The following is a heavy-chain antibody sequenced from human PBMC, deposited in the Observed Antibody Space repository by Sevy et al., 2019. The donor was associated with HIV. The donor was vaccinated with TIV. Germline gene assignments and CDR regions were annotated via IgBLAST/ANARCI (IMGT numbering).Heavy chain of an antibody. D-gene: IGHD1-26*01. CDR2: IYFTGST. J-gene: IGHJ4*02. CDR1: GGSTSLYY. CDR3: ARAPLISLDILGATSVFDS. V-gene: IGHV4-59*13. Sequence: SETLSLTCTVSGGSTSLYYWSWIRQPPGKGLEWIGYIYFTGSTDYNPSLKSRVTISLDTSKNQFSLKRTSVTAADTAVYYCARAPLISLDILGATSVFDSWGQGTPVTVSS.